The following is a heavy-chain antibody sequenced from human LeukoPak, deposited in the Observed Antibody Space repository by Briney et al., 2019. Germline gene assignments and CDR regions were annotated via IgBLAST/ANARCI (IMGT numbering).Heavy chain of an antibody. CDR2: ISGRDGST. J-gene: IGHJ3*02. CDR3: AKIRPPAYDI. Sequence: GGSLRLSCAASGFTFSSYNMNWVRQAPGKGLEWVSAISGRDGSTYYADSVKGRFTISRDNSKNTLYLQMNSLRAEDTAVYYCAKIRPPAYDIWGQGTMVTVSS. D-gene: IGHD3-3*02. V-gene: IGHV3-23*01. CDR1: GFTFSSYN.